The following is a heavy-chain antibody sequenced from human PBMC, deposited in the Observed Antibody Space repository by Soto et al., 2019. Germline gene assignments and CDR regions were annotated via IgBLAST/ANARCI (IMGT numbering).Heavy chain of an antibody. CDR3: ARGEAMAHFDY. CDR1: GGSISSGDYY. J-gene: IGHJ4*02. CDR2: IYYSGST. V-gene: IGHV4-30-4*01. Sequence: QVQLQESGPGLVKPSQTLSLTCTVSGGSISSGDYYWSWIRQPPGKGLEWIGYIYYSGSTYYNPSLKSRDTSSXXTSKNAFSLKLSSVTAADTAVYYCARGEAMAHFDYWGQGTLVTVSS. D-gene: IGHD5-18*01.